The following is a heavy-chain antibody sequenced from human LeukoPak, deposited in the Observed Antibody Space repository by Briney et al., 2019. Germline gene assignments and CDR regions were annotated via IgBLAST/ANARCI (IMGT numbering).Heavy chain of an antibody. CDR3: ARSRERNRFGELGY. J-gene: IGHJ4*02. Sequence: PSETLSLTCALSGYSISSGYYWDWIRQPPGKGLEWIGSIYHSGSTYYNPSLKSRVTISVDTSKNQFSLTMSSVTAADTAVYYCARSRERNRFGELGYWRQGTLVTVSS. V-gene: IGHV4-38-2*01. CDR1: GYSISSGYY. CDR2: IYHSGST. D-gene: IGHD3-10*01.